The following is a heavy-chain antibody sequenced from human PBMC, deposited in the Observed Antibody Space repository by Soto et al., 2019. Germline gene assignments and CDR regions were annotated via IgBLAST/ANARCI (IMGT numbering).Heavy chain of an antibody. CDR3: ARHNGPLYVGYYYDMDV. CDR1: GGSISSSSYY. D-gene: IGHD3-16*01. V-gene: IGHV4-39*01. J-gene: IGHJ6*02. Sequence: QLQLQESGPGLVKPSETLSLTCTVSGGSISSSSYYWGWIRQPPGKGLEWIGSIYYSGYTYYNPSLKGRATISVATSKTQFSLKLSSVTAADTAVYYCARHNGPLYVGYYYDMDVWGQGTTVTVSS. CDR2: IYYSGYT.